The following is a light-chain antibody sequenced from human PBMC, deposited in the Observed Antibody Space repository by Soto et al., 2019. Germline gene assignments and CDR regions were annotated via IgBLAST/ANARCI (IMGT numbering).Light chain of an antibody. V-gene: IGKV3-20*01. J-gene: IGKJ1*01. CDR2: GAS. CDR3: QQYGSAPWT. Sequence: EIVLTQSPGTLSLSPGERATLSCRASQSVGSSHLAWYQQKPGQAPSLLMYGASSRVTGIPDGFSGSGSGTDFTLTISRLEPEDFAVYYCQQYGSAPWTFGQGTKVDIK. CDR1: QSVGSSH.